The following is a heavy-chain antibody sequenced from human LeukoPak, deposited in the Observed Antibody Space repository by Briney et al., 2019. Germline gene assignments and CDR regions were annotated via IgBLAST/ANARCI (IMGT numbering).Heavy chain of an antibody. Sequence: GGSLRLSCAASGFSFSSYGMHWVRQAPGKGLEWVTFIRYDGSNIYYADSVRGRFTISRDNSKNTLYLQMHSLRAEDTAVYYCARAEASSTSCPNFDYWGQGTLVTVSS. J-gene: IGHJ4*02. V-gene: IGHV3-30*02. CDR3: ARAEASSTSCPNFDY. CDR1: GFSFSSYG. CDR2: IRYDGSNI. D-gene: IGHD2-2*01.